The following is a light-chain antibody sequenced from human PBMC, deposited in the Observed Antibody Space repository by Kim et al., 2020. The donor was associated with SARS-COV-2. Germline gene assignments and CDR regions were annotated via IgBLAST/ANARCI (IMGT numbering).Light chain of an antibody. J-gene: IGLJ1*01. CDR2: YDN. CDR3: QVWDAVTDHYV. Sequence: SYELTQPPSVSAAPGETASLTCGGDNIEIKSVHWYQQKPGQAPVLVISYDNDRPSGIPERFSGSSSGNTATLTISRVEAGDEADYYCQVWDAVTDHYVFAPGTKVTVL. CDR1: NIEIKS. V-gene: IGLV3-21*04.